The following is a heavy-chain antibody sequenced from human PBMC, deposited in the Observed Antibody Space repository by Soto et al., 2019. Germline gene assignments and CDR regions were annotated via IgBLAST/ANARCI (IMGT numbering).Heavy chain of an antibody. V-gene: IGHV1-58*02. CDR1: GFTFTSSA. J-gene: IGHJ6*02. D-gene: IGHD3-22*01. CDR3: AAWTLMDSSGYYGMDV. CDR2: IVVGSGNT. Sequence: SVKVSCKASGFTFTSSAMQWVRQARGQRLEWIGWIVVGSGNTNYAQKFQERVTITRDMSTSTAYMELSSLRSEDTAVYYCAAWTLMDSSGYYGMDVWGQGTTVTVSS.